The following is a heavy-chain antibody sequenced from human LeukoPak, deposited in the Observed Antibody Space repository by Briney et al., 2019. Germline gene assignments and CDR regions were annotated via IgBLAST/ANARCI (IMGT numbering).Heavy chain of an antibody. CDR2: INRDGSTT. CDR1: GFTFSNYW. V-gene: IGHV3-74*03. D-gene: IGHD3-10*01. Sequence: GGSLRLSCAASGFTFSNYWVHWVRQAPGKGLVWVSRINRDGSTTKYADSAKGRFTVSRDNAKNTLNLQMNSLRAEDTAVYYCARDKKSGESSEIDYWGQGTPVTVSS. J-gene: IGHJ4*02. CDR3: ARDKKSGESSEIDY.